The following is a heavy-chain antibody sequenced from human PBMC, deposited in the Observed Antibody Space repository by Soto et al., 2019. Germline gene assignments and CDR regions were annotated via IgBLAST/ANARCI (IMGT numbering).Heavy chain of an antibody. CDR2: IYGGAST. CDR1: GFTVSSNY. D-gene: IGHD5-18*01. V-gene: IGHV3-53*01. CDR3: ARVRGYIYDFDY. Sequence: PVGSLRLSCAASGFTVSSNYMSWVRQAQGQGMEWDSVIYGGASTYYADSVKGRFTISRDNSKNTLYLQMNSLRAEDTAVYYWARVRGYIYDFDYCGQGTLVTVSS. J-gene: IGHJ4*02.